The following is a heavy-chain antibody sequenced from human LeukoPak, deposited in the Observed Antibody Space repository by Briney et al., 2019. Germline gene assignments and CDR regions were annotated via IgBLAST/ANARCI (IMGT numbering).Heavy chain of an antibody. CDR2: ISAYNGNT. CDR1: GYTFTSYG. CDR3: ARDSGTTTGTTLDAFDI. Sequence: ASVKVSCKASGYTFTSYGISWVRQAPGQGLEWMGWISAYNGNTNYAQKLQGRVTMTTDTSTSTAYMELRSLRSDDTAVYYCARDSGTTTGTTLDAFDIWGQGTMVTVSS. V-gene: IGHV1-18*01. J-gene: IGHJ3*02. D-gene: IGHD1-7*01.